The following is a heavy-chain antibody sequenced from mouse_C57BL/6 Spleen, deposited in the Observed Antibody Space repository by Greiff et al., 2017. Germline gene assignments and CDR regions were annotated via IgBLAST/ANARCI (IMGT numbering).Heavy chain of an antibody. CDR3: TRQDGKPRFDAVDY. V-gene: IGHV1-15*01. CDR2: IDPETGGT. CDR1: GYTFTDYE. Sequence: QVQLQQSGAELVRPGASVTLSCKASGYTFTDYEMHWVKQTPVHGLEWIGAIDPETGGTAYNQKFKGKAILTADKSSSTAYMELRSLTSEYSAVYYCTRQDGKPRFDAVDYWGQGTSVTVSS. J-gene: IGHJ4*01.